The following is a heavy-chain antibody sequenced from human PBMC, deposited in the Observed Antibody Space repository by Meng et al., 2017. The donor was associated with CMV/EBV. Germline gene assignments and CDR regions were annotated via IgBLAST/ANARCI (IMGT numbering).Heavy chain of an antibody. CDR2: INHSGST. J-gene: IGHJ6*02. D-gene: IGHD6-13*01. CDR3: ARHYGYSSSWTSYYYYGMDV. Sequence: SQTPSLTGAVYGGSFSGYYWSWIRQPPGKGLEWIGEINHSGSTNYNPSLKSRVTISVDTSKNQFSLKLSSVTAADTAVYYCARHYGYSSSWTSYYYYGMDVWGQGTTVTVSS. V-gene: IGHV4-34*01. CDR1: GGSFSGYY.